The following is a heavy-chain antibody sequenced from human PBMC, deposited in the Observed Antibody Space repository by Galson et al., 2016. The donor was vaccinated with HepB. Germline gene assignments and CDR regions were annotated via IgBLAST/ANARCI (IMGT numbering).Heavy chain of an antibody. J-gene: IGHJ3*01. CDR1: GASIKSHY. Sequence: SETLSLTCSVSGASIKSHYWSWIRQPAGRGLEWIGRVHISGSTNYNPSLKSRLAMSIDTTNNRFSLNLTSVTAADTAFYFCARVGTTYYDILNGAGDAFDLWGHGKMVTVSS. CDR3: ARVGTTYYDILNGAGDAFDL. CDR2: VHISGST. V-gene: IGHV4-4*07. D-gene: IGHD3-9*01.